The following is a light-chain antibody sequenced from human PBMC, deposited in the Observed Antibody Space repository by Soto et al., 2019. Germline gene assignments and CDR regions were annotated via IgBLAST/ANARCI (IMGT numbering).Light chain of an antibody. CDR3: ETWDSNTWV. Sequence: QSVLTQSSSASASPGSSVKLTCTLSSGHSTYIIAWHQQQPGKAPRYLMKLESSGSYNKGSGVPDRFSGSSSGADRYLTISNLQFEDDADYYCETWDSNTWVFGGGTKLTVL. CDR1: SGHSTYI. V-gene: IGLV4-60*02. J-gene: IGLJ3*02. CDR2: LESSGSY.